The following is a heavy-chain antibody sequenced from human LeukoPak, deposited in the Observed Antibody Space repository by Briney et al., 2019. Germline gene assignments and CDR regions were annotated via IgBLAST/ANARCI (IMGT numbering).Heavy chain of an antibody. CDR2: IYYSGST. J-gene: IGHJ3*02. CDR1: GGSISSYY. CDR3: ARGTRYDSPAGDAFDI. Sequence: PSETLSLTCTVPGGSISSYYWSWIRQPPGKGLEWIGYIYYSGSTNYNPSLKSRVTISVDTSKNQFSLKLSSVTAADTAVYYCARGTRYDSPAGDAFDIWGQGTMVTVSS. V-gene: IGHV4-59*01. D-gene: IGHD3-3*01.